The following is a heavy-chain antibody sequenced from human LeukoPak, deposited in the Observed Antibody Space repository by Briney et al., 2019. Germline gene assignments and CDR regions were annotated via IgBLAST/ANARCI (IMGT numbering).Heavy chain of an antibody. J-gene: IGHJ4*02. CDR1: GFTFNRFA. Sequence: SGGSLRLSCAASGFTFNRFAMHWVRQAPGKGLEWVAFIRYDGSNKYYADSVKGRFTISRDNSKNTLYLQMNSLRAEDTAVYYCAKTGYCSSTSCPESYFDYWGQGTLVTVSS. D-gene: IGHD2-2*01. CDR2: IRYDGSNK. V-gene: IGHV3-30*02. CDR3: AKTGYCSSTSCPESYFDY.